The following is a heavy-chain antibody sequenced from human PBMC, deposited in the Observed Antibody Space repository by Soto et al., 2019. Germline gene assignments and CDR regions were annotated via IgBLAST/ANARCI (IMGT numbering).Heavy chain of an antibody. CDR1: GGTLSNYG. CDR2: FIPIFVTA. D-gene: IGHD1-20*01. Sequence: QGQLVQSGAEVKKPGSSVKVSCKASGGTLSNYGFSWVRQAPGQGLEGMGAFIPIFVTAKYAQKFQGRVTITAAESTSTVYMELSSLRYEDTAVYHCARVGYNNSGHMDWLDPWGQGTLVTVSS. V-gene: IGHV1-69*01. J-gene: IGHJ5*02. CDR3: ARVGYNNSGHMDWLDP.